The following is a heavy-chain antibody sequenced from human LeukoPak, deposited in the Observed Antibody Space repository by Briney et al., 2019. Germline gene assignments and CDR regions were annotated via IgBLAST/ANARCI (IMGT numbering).Heavy chain of an antibody. CDR3: ARGGGYSGYDPSY. V-gene: IGHV3-48*01. CDR1: GFAFSSYA. CDR2: ISSSSSTI. D-gene: IGHD5-12*01. Sequence: PGGSLRLSCAASGFAFSSYAMNWVRQAPGKGLEWVSYISSSSSTIYYADSVKGRFTISRDNAKNSLYLQMNSLRAEDTAVYYCARGGGYSGYDPSYWGQGTLVTVSS. J-gene: IGHJ4*02.